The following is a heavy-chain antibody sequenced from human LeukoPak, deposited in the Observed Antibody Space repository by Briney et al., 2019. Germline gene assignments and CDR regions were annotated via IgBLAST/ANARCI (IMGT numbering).Heavy chain of an antibody. CDR1: VYTFTSYY. V-gene: IGHV1-3*01. CDR3: ARDMLRVRRSGWNY. CDR2: INAGNGNT. Sequence: ASVKVSCKASVYTFTSYYMHWVRQAPGQRLEWMGWINAGNGNTKYSQKFQGRVTITRDTSASTAYMELSSLRSEDTAVYYCARDMLRVRRSGWNYWGQGTLVTVSS. D-gene: IGHD6-19*01. J-gene: IGHJ4*02.